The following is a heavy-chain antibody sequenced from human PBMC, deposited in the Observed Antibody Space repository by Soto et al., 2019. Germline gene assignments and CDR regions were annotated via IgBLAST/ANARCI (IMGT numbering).Heavy chain of an antibody. CDR1: GFTFSSYN. CDR2: ISSGGTII. Sequence: PGGSLRLSCAASGFTFSSYNMNWVRQAPGKGLEWISYISSGGTIIYYADSVKGRFTISRDNARNSLYLQMNSLRDEDTAVYYCARVSMSCIQSIDYWGQGTLVTVSS. CDR3: ARVSMSCIQSIDY. V-gene: IGHV3-48*02. D-gene: IGHD5-18*01. J-gene: IGHJ4*02.